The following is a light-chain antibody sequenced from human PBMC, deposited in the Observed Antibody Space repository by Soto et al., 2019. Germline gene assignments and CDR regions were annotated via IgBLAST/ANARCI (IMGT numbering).Light chain of an antibody. V-gene: IGKV1-39*01. Sequence: DIQMTQSPSSLSASVGDRVTITCRASQSISSYLNWYQQKPGKAPTLLIYAASSLQSGVPSRFSGSGSGTDFTLTISSLQPEDFATYYSQQSYSTPRTFGQGTKVEIK. CDR2: AAS. CDR1: QSISSY. CDR3: QQSYSTPRT. J-gene: IGKJ1*01.